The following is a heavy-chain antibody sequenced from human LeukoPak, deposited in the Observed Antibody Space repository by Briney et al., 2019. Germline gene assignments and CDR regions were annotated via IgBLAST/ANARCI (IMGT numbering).Heavy chain of an antibody. CDR3: ARDLPVTTHAFDI. Sequence: GGSLRLSCAASGFTVSSNYMSWVRQALGKGLEWVSVIYSGGSTYYADSVKGRFTISRDNSKNTLYLQMNSLRAEDTAVYYCARDLPVTTHAFDIWGQGTMVAVSS. CDR1: GFTVSSNY. CDR2: IYSGGST. V-gene: IGHV3-66*01. J-gene: IGHJ3*02. D-gene: IGHD4-17*01.